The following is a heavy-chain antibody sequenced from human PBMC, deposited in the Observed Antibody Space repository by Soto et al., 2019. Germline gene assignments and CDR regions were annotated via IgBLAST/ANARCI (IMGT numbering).Heavy chain of an antibody. J-gene: IGHJ6*02. D-gene: IGHD4-17*01. CDR3: ARGDFDYVAEGFYYYYGMGV. CDR1: GGTFSSYA. Sequence: SGRVSCKASGGTFSSYAISWVRQAPGQGLEWMGGIIPIFGTANYAQKFQGRVTITADESTSTAYMELSSLGYEDTAVYYCARGDFDYVAEGFYYYYGMGVWGQGTTVTVSS. V-gene: IGHV1-69*13. CDR2: IIPIFGTA.